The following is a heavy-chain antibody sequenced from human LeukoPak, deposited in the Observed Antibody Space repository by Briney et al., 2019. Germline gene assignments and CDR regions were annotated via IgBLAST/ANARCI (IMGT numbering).Heavy chain of an antibody. V-gene: IGHV4-59*01. D-gene: IGHD2-2*02. CDR2: ISHSGST. CDR3: AREAGYCSSTRCYRHFDY. Sequence: PSETLSLTCTVSGGSFSSYYWSWIRQPPGKGLEWIGYISHSGSTNYNPSLKSRVTISVDTSKNQFSLKLSSVTAADTAVYYCAREAGYCSSTRCYRHFDYWGQGTLVTVSS. J-gene: IGHJ4*02. CDR1: GGSFSSYY.